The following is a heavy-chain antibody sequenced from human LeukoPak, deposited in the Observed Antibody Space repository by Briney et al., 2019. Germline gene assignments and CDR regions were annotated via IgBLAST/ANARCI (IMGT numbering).Heavy chain of an antibody. CDR3: ARDLLQDIVVVPAAICAY. V-gene: IGHV1-18*01. CDR2: ISAYNGNT. Sequence: ASVKVSCKASGYTFTSYGISWVRQAPGQGLEWMGWISAYNGNTNYAQKLQGRVTMTTDTSTSTAYMELRSLRSDDTAVYYCARDLLQDIVVVPAAICAYWGQGTLVTVSS. CDR1: GYTFTSYG. D-gene: IGHD2-2*02. J-gene: IGHJ4*02.